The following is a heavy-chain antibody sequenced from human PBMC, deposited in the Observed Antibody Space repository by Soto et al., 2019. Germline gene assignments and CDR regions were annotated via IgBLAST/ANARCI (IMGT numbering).Heavy chain of an antibody. CDR2: IYYSGST. D-gene: IGHD4-17*01. V-gene: IGHV4-30-4*01. CDR1: GGSISSGDYY. J-gene: IGHJ5*02. Sequence: SETLSLTCTVSGGSISSGDYYWSWIRQPPGKGLEWIGYIYYSGSTYYNPSLKSRVTISVDTSKNQFSLKLSSVTAADTAVYYCASQALTTVTTKIRFDPWGQGTLVTVSS. CDR3: ASQALTTVTTKIRFDP.